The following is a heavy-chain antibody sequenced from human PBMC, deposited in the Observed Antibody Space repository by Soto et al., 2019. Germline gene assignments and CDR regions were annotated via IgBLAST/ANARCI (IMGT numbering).Heavy chain of an antibody. CDR2: IFSNDEK. J-gene: IGHJ5*02. V-gene: IGHV2-26*01. Sequence: QVTLKESGPVLVKPTETLTLTCTVSGFSLSNARMGVSWIRQPPGKALEWLAHIFSNDEKSYSTSLKSRLTISKDPSKSQVVLTMTNMAPVDTATYYCARILWFGEFPRSFDPWGQGTLVTVSS. D-gene: IGHD3-10*01. CDR3: ARILWFGEFPRSFDP. CDR1: GFSLSNARMG.